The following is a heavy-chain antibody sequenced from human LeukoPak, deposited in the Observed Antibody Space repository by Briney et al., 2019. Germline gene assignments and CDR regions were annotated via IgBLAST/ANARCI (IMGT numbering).Heavy chain of an antibody. D-gene: IGHD5-24*01. CDR3: ASTKGRWLQPFDY. Sequence: SETLSLTCTVSGGSISSYYWSWIRQPPGKGLEWIGYIYYSGSTNYNPSLKSRVTISVDTSKNQFSLKLSSVTAADTAVYYCASTKGRWLQPFDYWGQGTLVTVSS. CDR2: IYYSGST. V-gene: IGHV4-59*01. CDR1: GGSISSYY. J-gene: IGHJ4*02.